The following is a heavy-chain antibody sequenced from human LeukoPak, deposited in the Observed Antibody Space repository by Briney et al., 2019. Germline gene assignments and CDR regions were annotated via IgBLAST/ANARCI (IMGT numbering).Heavy chain of an antibody. D-gene: IGHD5-12*01. J-gene: IGHJ5*02. Sequence: GGSLRLSCTVSGFTFSDYAMHWLRQAPGKGLEWVAMISYNGVRKDYADSMEGRFTISRDNSKNTLYLQITTLRTEDTAVYYCARAPSGPRPGNWFDPWGQGTLVTVSS. CDR1: GFTFSDYA. V-gene: IGHV3-30-3*01. CDR3: ARAPSGPRPGNWFDP. CDR2: ISYNGVRK.